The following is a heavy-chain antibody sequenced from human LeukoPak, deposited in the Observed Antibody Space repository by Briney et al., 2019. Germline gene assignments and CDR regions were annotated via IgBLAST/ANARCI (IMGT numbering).Heavy chain of an antibody. J-gene: IGHJ3*02. CDR1: GYTFTGYY. CDR3: AIGLSCSGGSCYVDAFDI. Sequence: ASVKVSCKASGYTFTGYYMHWVRQAPGQGLEWMGWINPNSGGTNYAQKFQGRVTMTRDTSISTAYMELSRLRSDDTAVYYCAIGLSCSGGSCYVDAFDIWGQGTMVTVSS. CDR2: INPNSGGT. D-gene: IGHD2-15*01. V-gene: IGHV1-2*02.